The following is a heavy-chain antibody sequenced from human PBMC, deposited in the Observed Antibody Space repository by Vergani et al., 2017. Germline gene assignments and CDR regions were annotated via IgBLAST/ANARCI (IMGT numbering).Heavy chain of an antibody. Sequence: QVQLQASGPGRVKPSQTLSLTCTMSGGSISAGYYFWSWIRQPAGKGLEWLGHISASGNASHSPSLKTRVSMSVDTSKNQFSLTVTSVTAADTAIYFCARDAACSGGSCLDFWGQGILVTVSS. CDR2: ISASGNA. D-gene: IGHD2-15*01. V-gene: IGHV4-61*02. J-gene: IGHJ4*02. CDR3: ARDAACSGGSCLDF. CDR1: GGSISAGYYF.